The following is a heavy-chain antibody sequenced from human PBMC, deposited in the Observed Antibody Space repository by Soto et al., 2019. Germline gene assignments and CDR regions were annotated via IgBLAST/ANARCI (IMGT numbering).Heavy chain of an antibody. CDR3: ARDPLQLDAFDI. CDR2: IYSGGST. Sequence: LRLSCAASGFTVSSNYMSWVRQAPGKGLEWVSVIYSGGSTYYADSVKGRFTISRDNSKNTLYLQMNSLRAEDTAVYYCARDPLQLDAFDIWGQGTMVTVSS. CDR1: GFTVSSNY. D-gene: IGHD1-1*01. V-gene: IGHV3-53*01. J-gene: IGHJ3*02.